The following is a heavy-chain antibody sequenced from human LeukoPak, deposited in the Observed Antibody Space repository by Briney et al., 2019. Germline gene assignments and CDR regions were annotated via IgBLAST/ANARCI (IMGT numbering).Heavy chain of an antibody. V-gene: IGHV4-59*02. J-gene: IGHJ4*02. CDR1: GGSVTSHY. CDR3: VRSVYYIDNTGPHMMFDY. CDR2: LYHTGFT. D-gene: IGHD3-22*01. Sequence: SDTLSLTCNVSGGSVTSHYWNWIRRPPGKGLEWIGYLYHTGFTKYNPSLKSRVSMSVDTSKNQFFLKVNSVTAADTAVYHCVRSVYYIDNTGPHMMFDYWGQGSLVTVSS.